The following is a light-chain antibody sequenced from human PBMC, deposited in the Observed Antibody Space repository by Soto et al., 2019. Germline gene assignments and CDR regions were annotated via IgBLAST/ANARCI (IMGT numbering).Light chain of an antibody. CDR1: QGIRND. Sequence: AIQMTQSPSSLSASVGDRVTITCRASQGIRNDLGWYQQKPGKTPKLLIYAASSLQSGVPSRFSGSGSGTDFTLTITSLQPEDFATYYCLQDYNYPRTFGQGTKLEMK. V-gene: IGKV1-6*01. CDR3: LQDYNYPRT. CDR2: AAS. J-gene: IGKJ2*01.